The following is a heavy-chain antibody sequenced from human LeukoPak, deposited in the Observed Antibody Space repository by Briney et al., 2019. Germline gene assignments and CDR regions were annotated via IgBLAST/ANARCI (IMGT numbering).Heavy chain of an antibody. D-gene: IGHD5-18*01. CDR3: ARGAGYSLGY. J-gene: IGHJ4*02. Sequence: TSETLSLTCAVYGGSFSGYYWSWIRQPPGKGLEWIGEINHSGSTNYNPSLKSRVTISVDTSKNQFSLKLSSVTAADTAVYYCARGAGYSLGYWGQGTLVTVSS. V-gene: IGHV4-34*01. CDR1: GGSFSGYY. CDR2: INHSGST.